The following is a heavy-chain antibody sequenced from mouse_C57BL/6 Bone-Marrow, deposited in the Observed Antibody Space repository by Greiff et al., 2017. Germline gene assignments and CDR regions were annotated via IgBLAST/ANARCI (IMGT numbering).Heavy chain of an antibody. CDR2: IWGVGST. CDR3: ARNGYDVRFAY. D-gene: IGHD2-2*01. J-gene: IGHJ3*01. V-gene: IGHV2-6*01. CDR1: GFSLTSYG. Sequence: VQLVESGPGLVAPSQSLSITCTVSGFSLTSYGVDWVRQSPGKGLEWLGVIWGVGSTNYNSALKSRLSISKDNSKSQVFLKMNILQSDDTAIYCGARNGYDVRFAYWGQGTLVTVSA.